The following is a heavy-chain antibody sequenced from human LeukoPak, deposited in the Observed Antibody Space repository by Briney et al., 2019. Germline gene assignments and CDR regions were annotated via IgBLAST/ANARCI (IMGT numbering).Heavy chain of an antibody. CDR3: AKDSGFMFDP. V-gene: IGHV3-30*18. CDR2: ISFDGSNK. Sequence: GGSLRLSCAASGFAFVSYGMHWVRQAPGKGLEWMAVISFDGSNKYYADSVKGRFTISRDNFKNTLYLQMNSLRAEDTAVYFCAKDSGFMFDPWGQGTLVTVSS. CDR1: GFAFVSYG. J-gene: IGHJ5*02. D-gene: IGHD3-10*01.